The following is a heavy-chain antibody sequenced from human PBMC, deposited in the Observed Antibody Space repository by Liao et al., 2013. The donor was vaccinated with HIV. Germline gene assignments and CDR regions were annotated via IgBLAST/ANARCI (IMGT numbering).Heavy chain of an antibody. CDR2: ISHSGST. CDR3: ARAESGYNTGWFFDS. D-gene: IGHD6-19*01. Sequence: QLQLQESGSGLVKSSQTLSLTCAVSGGSISTGGYAWSWIRQPPGKGLEWIGHISHSGSTNYNPSLKSRVTISVDRSKNQFSLKLSSVTAADTAVYYCARAESGYNTGWFFDSWGQGTLVTVSS. J-gene: IGHJ4*02. V-gene: IGHV4-30-2*01. CDR1: GGSISTGGYA.